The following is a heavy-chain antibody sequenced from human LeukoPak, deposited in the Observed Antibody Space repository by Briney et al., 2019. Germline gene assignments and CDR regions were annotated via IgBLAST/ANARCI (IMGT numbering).Heavy chain of an antibody. CDR1: GFTFSSYA. CDR2: ISGSGGST. J-gene: IGHJ4*02. V-gene: IGHV3-23*01. D-gene: IGHD3-3*01. Sequence: GGSLRLSCAASGFTFSSYATSWVRQAPGKGLEWVSAISGSGGSTYYADSVKGRFTISRDNSRNTLYLQMNSLRAEDTAVYYCAKVWRFLEWLTFDYWGQGTLVTVSS. CDR3: AKVWRFLEWLTFDY.